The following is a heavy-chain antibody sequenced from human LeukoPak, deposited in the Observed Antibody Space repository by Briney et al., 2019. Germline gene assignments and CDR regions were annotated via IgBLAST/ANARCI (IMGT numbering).Heavy chain of an antibody. J-gene: IGHJ4*02. CDR1: GFTFSSYG. Sequence: GGSLRLSCAASGFTFSSYGMSWVRQAPGKGLEWVSAISGSGGSTYYADCVKGRFTISRDNSKNTLYLQMNSLRAEDTAVYYCAKWGGSGDYQLYFDYWGQGTLVTVSS. V-gene: IGHV3-23*01. D-gene: IGHD4-17*01. CDR3: AKWGGSGDYQLYFDY. CDR2: ISGSGGST.